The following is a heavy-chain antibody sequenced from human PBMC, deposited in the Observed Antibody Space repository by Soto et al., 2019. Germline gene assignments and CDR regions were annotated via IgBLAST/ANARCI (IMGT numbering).Heavy chain of an antibody. CDR2: ISSSGSTI. D-gene: IGHD3-10*01. Sequence: GGSLRLSCAASGFTFSSYEMNWVRQAPGKGLEWVSYISSSGSTIYYADSVKGRFTISRDNAKNSLYLQMNSLRAEDTAVYYCARGPRYSMGYYYYYGMDVRGQGTTVTVSS. CDR3: ARGPRYSMGYYYYYGMDV. V-gene: IGHV3-48*03. J-gene: IGHJ6*02. CDR1: GFTFSSYE.